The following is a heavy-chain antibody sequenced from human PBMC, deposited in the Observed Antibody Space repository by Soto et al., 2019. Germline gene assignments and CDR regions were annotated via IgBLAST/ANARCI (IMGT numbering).Heavy chain of an antibody. CDR2: IYPGDSDT. V-gene: IGHV5-51*01. J-gene: IGHJ4*02. CDR3: ARPSITIFGVVPSAPFGH. CDR1: GYSFTSYW. Sequence: PGESLKISCKGSGYSFTSYWIGWVRQTPGKGLEWMGIIYPGDSDTRYSPSFQGQVTISADKSISTAYLHWSSLRASDTAMYYCARPSITIFGVVPSAPFGHWGQGSLVTVSS. D-gene: IGHD3-3*01.